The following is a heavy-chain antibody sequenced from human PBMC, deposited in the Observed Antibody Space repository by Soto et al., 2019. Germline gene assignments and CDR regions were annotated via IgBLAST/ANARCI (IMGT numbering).Heavy chain of an antibody. V-gene: IGHV3-11*01. J-gene: IGHJ4*02. CDR2: ISSSGSTI. CDR1: GFTFSDYY. CDR3: ARRRRLEWLFGDFDY. Sequence: GESLKISCAASGFTFSDYYMSWIRQAPGKGLEWVSYISSSGSTIYYADSVKGRFTISRDNAKNSLYLQMNSLRAEDTAVYYCARRRRLEWLFGDFDYWGQGTLVTVSS. D-gene: IGHD3-3*01.